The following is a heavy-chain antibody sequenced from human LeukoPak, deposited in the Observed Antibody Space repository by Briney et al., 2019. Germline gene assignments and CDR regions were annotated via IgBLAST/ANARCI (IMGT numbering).Heavy chain of an antibody. J-gene: IGHJ4*02. D-gene: IGHD6-13*01. V-gene: IGHV3-33*01. CDR2: IWYDGSNK. CDR1: GFTFSSYG. Sequence: GRSLRLSCAASGFTFSSYGMHWVRQAPGKGLEWVAVIWYDGSNKYYADSVKGRFTISRDNSKSTLYLQMNSLRAEDTAVYYCARDSSSWLSYYFDYWGQGTLVTVSS. CDR3: ARDSSSWLSYYFDY.